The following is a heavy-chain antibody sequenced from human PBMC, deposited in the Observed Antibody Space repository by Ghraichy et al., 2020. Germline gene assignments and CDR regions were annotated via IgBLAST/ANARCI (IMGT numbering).Heavy chain of an antibody. CDR2: IFYSGTT. Sequence: SETLSLTCTVSGGSVSSGSFYWSWIRQTPGKGLEWIGCIFYSGTTIYNSSLKSRVTISLDTSQNQFSLKLSSLTAADTAIYYCARLRYVYYTYYVDVWGKGTTVTVSS. V-gene: IGHV4-61*01. CDR1: GGSVSSGSFY. J-gene: IGHJ6*03. D-gene: IGHD3-16*01. CDR3: ARLRYVYYTYYVDV.